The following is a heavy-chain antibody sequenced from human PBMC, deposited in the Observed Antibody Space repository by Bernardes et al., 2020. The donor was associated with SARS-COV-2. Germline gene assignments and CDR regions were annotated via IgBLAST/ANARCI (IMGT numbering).Heavy chain of an antibody. CDR3: ARAYSFDTWFFDS. CDR2: IWYDGSKD. D-gene: IGHD4-4*01. V-gene: IGHV3-33*01. J-gene: IGHJ5*01. Sequence: EACGFTLSSDAMHWVRQAPGKGLEWVAAIWYDGSKDYYAGSVKGRFTISRDTSKNTLYLQMNSLRAEDTAVYYCARAYSFDTWFFDSWGQGTLVTVSS. CDR1: GFTLSSDA.